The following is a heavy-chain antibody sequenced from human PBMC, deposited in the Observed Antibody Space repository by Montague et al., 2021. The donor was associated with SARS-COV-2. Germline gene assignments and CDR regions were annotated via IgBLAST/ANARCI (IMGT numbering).Heavy chain of an antibody. D-gene: IGHD5-18*01. Sequence: SETLSLTCTVTSGPISGSSDYWGWIRQSPGKGLEWIASVDYSGNTYYSLSLKSRLTISVDTSKNQFSLKLNSVTAADTALYYCARREYSYGWGDWGQGTLVTVSS. J-gene: IGHJ4*02. CDR3: ARREYSYGWGD. CDR2: VDYSGNT. CDR1: SGPISGSSDY. V-gene: IGHV4-39*01.